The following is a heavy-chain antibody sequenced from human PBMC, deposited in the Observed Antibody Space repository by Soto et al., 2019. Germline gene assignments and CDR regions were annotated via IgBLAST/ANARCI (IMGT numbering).Heavy chain of an antibody. J-gene: IGHJ4*02. D-gene: IGHD3-10*01. CDR2: ISGSGGST. CDR3: AKALSIGVWRRPPWY. V-gene: IGHV3-23*01. CDR1: GFTFDNYA. Sequence: EVQLLESGGGLVQPGGSLRLSCAASGFTFDNYAMSWVRQAPGKGLEWVSAISGSGGSTYYADSVMGRFTISRDNSKNTLYLQMNSLRAEDTAVYYCAKALSIGVWRRPPWYWGQGTLVTVSS.